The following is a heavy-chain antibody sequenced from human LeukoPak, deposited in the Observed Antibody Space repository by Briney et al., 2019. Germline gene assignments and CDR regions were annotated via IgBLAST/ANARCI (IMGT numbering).Heavy chain of an antibody. D-gene: IGHD4-17*01. Sequence: PSETLSLTCTISASSGSIGRHFWAWIRQPPGKGLEWLGYARYSGDTIANHSLNSRLTMSVDMSKKEFTLRLSSVTAADTAVYYCARHVDGDYPDAFDIWGQGTMVTVSS. V-gene: IGHV4-59*08. J-gene: IGHJ3*02. CDR2: ARYSGDT. CDR3: ARHVDGDYPDAFDI. CDR1: ASSGSIGRHF.